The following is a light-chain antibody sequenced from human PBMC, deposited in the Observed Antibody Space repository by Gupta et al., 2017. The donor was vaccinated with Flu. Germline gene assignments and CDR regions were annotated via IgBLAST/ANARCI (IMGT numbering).Light chain of an antibody. CDR2: EVS. Sequence: QSALTQPPSASGSPGQSVTISCTGTSSDVGGYNFVSWYQQHPGKAPTLMIYEVSKRPSGVPGGFSGSKSGNTASLTFSGRKEEEEADYYCSSDAGINNLVFGGGTKLTVL. J-gene: IGLJ3*02. V-gene: IGLV2-8*01. CDR3: SSDAGINNLV. CDR1: SSDVGGYNF.